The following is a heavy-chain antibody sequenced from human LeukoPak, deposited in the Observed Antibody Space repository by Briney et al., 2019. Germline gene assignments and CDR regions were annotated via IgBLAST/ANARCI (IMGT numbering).Heavy chain of an antibody. J-gene: IGHJ5*02. CDR3: ARDWVQDYDFWSGPTVGFDP. CDR1: GITFSSYS. Sequence: PGGSLRLSCAASGITFSSYSMNWVRQAPGKGLEWVSYISSSSSTIYYADSVKGRFTISRDNAKNSLYLQMNSLRDEDTAVYYCARDWVQDYDFWSGPTVGFDPWGQGTLVTVSS. D-gene: IGHD3-3*01. CDR2: ISSSSSTI. V-gene: IGHV3-48*02.